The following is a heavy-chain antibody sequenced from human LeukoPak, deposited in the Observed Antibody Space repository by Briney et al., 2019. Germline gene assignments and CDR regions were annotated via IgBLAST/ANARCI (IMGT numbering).Heavy chain of an antibody. CDR3: ARPPMGKCGDYVVYYMYV. CDR1: GYTFTSYG. J-gene: IGHJ6*03. CDR2: INPNSGGT. D-gene: IGHD4-17*01. V-gene: IGHV1-2*02. Sequence: ASVKVSCKASGYTFTSYGISWVRQAPGQGLEWMGWINPNSGGTNYAQKFQGRVTMTRDTSISTAYMELSRLRSDDTAVDYCARPPMGKCGDYVVYYMYVWGKGTTVTVSS.